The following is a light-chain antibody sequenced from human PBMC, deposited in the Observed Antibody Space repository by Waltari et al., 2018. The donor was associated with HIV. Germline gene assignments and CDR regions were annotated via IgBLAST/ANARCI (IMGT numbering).Light chain of an antibody. Sequence: EIALTQSPATLSVSPGERAVLSCRASQSVSRHLAWYQQKSGQGPRLLIYETSTMAAGTPGRFNGSGSGTDVVLTITDVEPGDVAVYYCRQRCTWPLVTFGGGTKVE. CDR1: QSVSRH. CDR3: RQRCTWPLVT. V-gene: IGKV3-11*01. J-gene: IGKJ4*01. CDR2: ETS.